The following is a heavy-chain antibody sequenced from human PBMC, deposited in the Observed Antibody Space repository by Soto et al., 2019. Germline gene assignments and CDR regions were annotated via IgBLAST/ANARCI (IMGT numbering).Heavy chain of an antibody. CDR1: GFTFDDYA. CDR3: ARDQDLGGYDLRPMYGLDV. Sequence: SLRLSCATSGFTFDDYAMHWVRQIPGKGLEWVSGINWNSETVGYADSVKGRFTTSRDSAKNSLYLQMTTLRPEDTALYFCARDQDLGGYDLRPMYGLDVWGQGTTVTVSS. V-gene: IGHV3-9*01. D-gene: IGHD5-12*01. CDR2: INWNSETV. J-gene: IGHJ6*02.